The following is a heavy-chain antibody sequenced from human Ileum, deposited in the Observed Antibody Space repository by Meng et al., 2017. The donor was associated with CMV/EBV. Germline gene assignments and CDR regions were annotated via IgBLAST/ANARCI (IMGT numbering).Heavy chain of an antibody. Sequence: GGSLRLSCAASGFTFSSYSMNWVRQAPGKGLEWVSSISSSSSYIYYADSVKGRFTISRDNAKNSLNLQMNSLRAEDTAVYYCARDRSGLVGATVYYYYGMDVWGQGTTVTVSS. D-gene: IGHD1-26*01. J-gene: IGHJ6*02. CDR3: ARDRSGLVGATVYYYYGMDV. CDR1: GFTFSSYS. CDR2: ISSSSSYI. V-gene: IGHV3-21*01.